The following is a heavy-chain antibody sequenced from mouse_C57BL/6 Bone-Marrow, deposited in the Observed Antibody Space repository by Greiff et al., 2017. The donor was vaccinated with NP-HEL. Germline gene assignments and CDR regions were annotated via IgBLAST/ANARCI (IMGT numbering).Heavy chain of an antibody. D-gene: IGHD1-1*01. CDR1: GYTFTDYN. J-gene: IGHJ2*01. CDR2: INPNNGGT. Sequence: DVQLQESGPELVKPGASVKIPCKASGYTFTDYNMDWVKQSPGKSLEWIGDINPNNGGTIYNQKFKGKATLTVDKSSSTAYMELRSLTSEDTAVYYCASYYYGSSYFDYWGQGTTLTVSS. V-gene: IGHV1-18*01. CDR3: ASYYYGSSYFDY.